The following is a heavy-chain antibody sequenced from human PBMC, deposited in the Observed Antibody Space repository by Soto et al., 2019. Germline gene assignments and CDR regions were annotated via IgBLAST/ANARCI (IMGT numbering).Heavy chain of an antibody. CDR3: ASRYSYAYGY. V-gene: IGHV1-2*02. D-gene: IGHD5-18*01. Sequence: ASVKVSCKASGYTFTGYYMHWVRQAPGQGLEWMGWINPNSGGTNYAQKLQGRVTITADESTSTAYMELSSLRSEDTAVYYCASRYSYAYGYWGQGTLVTVSS. J-gene: IGHJ4*02. CDR1: GYTFTGYY. CDR2: INPNSGGT.